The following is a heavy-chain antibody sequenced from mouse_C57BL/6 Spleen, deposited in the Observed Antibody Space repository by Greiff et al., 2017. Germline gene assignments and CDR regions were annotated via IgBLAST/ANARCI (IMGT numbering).Heavy chain of an antibody. CDR1: GFTFSDYG. Sequence: EVQGVESGGGLVKPGGSLKLSCAASGFTFSDYGMHWVRQAPEKGLEWVAYISSGSSTIYYADTVKGRFTISRDNAKNTLFLQMTSLRSEDTAMYYCASKDEYSNYDYAMDYWGQGTSVTVSS. V-gene: IGHV5-17*01. J-gene: IGHJ4*01. D-gene: IGHD2-5*01. CDR3: ASKDEYSNYDYAMDY. CDR2: ISSGSSTI.